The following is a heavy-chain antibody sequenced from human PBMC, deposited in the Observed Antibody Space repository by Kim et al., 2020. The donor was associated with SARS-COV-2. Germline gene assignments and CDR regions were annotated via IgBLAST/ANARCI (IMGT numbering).Heavy chain of an antibody. CDR1: GFTFSTNS. V-gene: IGHV3-21*04. D-gene: IGHD2-21*02. Sequence: GGSLRLSCAAAGFTFSTNSMNWVRQAPGKGLEWVSSISGSSSYIFYADSVKGRFTISRDNAKNSLYLHMHSLRAEDTAVYYCARDGCGGDCYYYPYFDGWGQGTLVTVSS. CDR2: ISGSSSYI. J-gene: IGHJ4*02. CDR3: ARDGCGGDCYYYPYFDG.